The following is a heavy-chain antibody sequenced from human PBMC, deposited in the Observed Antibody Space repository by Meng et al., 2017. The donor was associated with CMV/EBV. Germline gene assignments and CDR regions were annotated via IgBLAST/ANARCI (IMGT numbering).Heavy chain of an antibody. CDR2: IIPIFGTA. V-gene: IGHV1-69*05. D-gene: IGHD3-16*01. Sequence: SVKVSCKASSYTFTSYGISWVRQAPGQGLEWMGGIIPIFGTANYAQKFQGRVTITTDESTSTAYMELSSLRSEDTAVYYCARDRLTGEAFDIWGQGTMVTVSS. J-gene: IGHJ3*02. CDR3: ARDRLTGEAFDI. CDR1: SYTFTSYG.